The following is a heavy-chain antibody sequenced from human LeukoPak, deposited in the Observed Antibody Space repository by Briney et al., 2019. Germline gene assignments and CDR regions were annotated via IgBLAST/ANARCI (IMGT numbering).Heavy chain of an antibody. CDR3: ARLKSSSWYQGFDY. CDR2: IYTSGST. Sequence: SETLSLTCTVSGGSISSYYWSWIRQPAGKGLEWIGRIYTSGSTNYNPSLKSRVTISVDTSKNQFSLKLSSVTAADTAVYYCARLKSSSWYQGFDYWGQGTLVTVSS. D-gene: IGHD6-13*01. V-gene: IGHV4-4*07. CDR1: GGSISSYY. J-gene: IGHJ4*02.